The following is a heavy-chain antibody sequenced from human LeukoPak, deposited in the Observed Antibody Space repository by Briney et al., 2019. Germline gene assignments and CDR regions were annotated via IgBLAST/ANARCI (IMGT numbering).Heavy chain of an antibody. CDR3: ARVTSDDYGDY. Sequence: ASVKVSCKASGYTFTTYDINWVRQATGQGLEWMGWINPNSGNTAYAQKFQGRVTITRITSISTVYMELSSLRSEDTAVYYCARVTSDDYGDYWGQGTLVTASS. CDR1: GYTFTTYD. V-gene: IGHV1-8*03. CDR2: INPNSGNT. D-gene: IGHD2-21*02. J-gene: IGHJ4*02.